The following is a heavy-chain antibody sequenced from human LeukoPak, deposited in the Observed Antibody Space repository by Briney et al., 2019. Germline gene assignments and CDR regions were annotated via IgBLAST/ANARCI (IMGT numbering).Heavy chain of an antibody. D-gene: IGHD6-6*01. CDR2: IYTSGGT. Sequence: SETLSLTSTLSGDSISSYYWRSIRQPPGKGLEWIGHIYTSGGTNYIPSLKGRVTISIDTSKNQFSLKLSSVTAADSAVYYCARLTRLSTSSDRYYLDYWGQGTLVTVSS. V-gene: IGHV4-4*09. J-gene: IGHJ4*02. CDR3: ARLTRLSTSSDRYYLDY. CDR1: GDSISSYY.